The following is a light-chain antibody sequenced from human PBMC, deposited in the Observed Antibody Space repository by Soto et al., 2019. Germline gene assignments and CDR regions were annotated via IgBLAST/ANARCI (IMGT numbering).Light chain of an antibody. V-gene: IGLV1-51*02. J-gene: IGLJ1*01. Sequence: QSVLPQPPSVSAAPGQKVTLSCSGSSSNIGNNYVSWYQQLPGTAPKLLIYENNKRPSGIPDRFSGSKSGTSATLGITGLQTGDEADYYCGTWDSSLTGGVFGTGTKVT. CDR1: SSNIGNNY. CDR2: ENN. CDR3: GTWDSSLTGGV.